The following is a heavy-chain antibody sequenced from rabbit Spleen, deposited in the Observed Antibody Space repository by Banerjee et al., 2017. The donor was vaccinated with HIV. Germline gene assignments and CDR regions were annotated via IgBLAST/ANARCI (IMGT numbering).Heavy chain of an antibody. V-gene: IGHV1S45*01. CDR3: ARDIVPWLGITRMDL. J-gene: IGHJ6*01. CDR1: GFSFSNKAE. D-gene: IGHD4-1*01. CDR2: INAVTGSAA. Sequence: QEQLAETGGGLVKPEASLKLTCTASGFSFSNKAEICWVRQAPGKGLEWIACINAVTGSAAYAACAKEGLSSSSNTAQSTVDLKMTSLTAADTATYFCARDIVPWLGITRMDLWGPGTLVTVS.